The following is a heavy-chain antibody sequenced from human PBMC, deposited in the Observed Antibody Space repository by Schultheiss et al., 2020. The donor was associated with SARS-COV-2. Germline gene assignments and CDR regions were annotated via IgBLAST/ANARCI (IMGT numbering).Heavy chain of an antibody. CDR3: AKGSTATYSYYYMDL. CDR2: ISYDGSNK. CDR1: GFTFSSYA. J-gene: IGHJ6*03. V-gene: IGHV3-30-3*01. D-gene: IGHD5/OR15-5a*01. Sequence: GGSLRLSCAASGFTFSSYAMHWVRQAPGKGLEWVAVISYDGSNKYYADSVKGRFTISRDNSKNTLYLQMNSLRPEDMALYYCAKGSTATYSYYYMDLWGRGTTVTVSS.